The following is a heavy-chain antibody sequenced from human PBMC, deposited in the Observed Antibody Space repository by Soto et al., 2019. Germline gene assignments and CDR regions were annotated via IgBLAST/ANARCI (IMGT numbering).Heavy chain of an antibody. V-gene: IGHV1-18*01. CDR3: ARCYCSVGSCYTCWHFDL. CDR1: GYTFNNYG. J-gene: IGHJ2*01. CDR2: IGPYNGNT. D-gene: IGHD2-15*01. Sequence: GASVKVSCKASGYTFNNYGISWVRQAPGQGLEWMGWIGPYNGNTDHAQNFQGRVTMTTDTSTNTAYMELRSLRSDDTALYYCARCYCSVGSCYTCWHFDLWGRGTLDTVSS.